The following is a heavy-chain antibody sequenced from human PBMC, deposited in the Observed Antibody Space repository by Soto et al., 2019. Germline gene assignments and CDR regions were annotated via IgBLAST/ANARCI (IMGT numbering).Heavy chain of an antibody. J-gene: IGHJ4*02. CDR1: GFTFSSYP. Sequence: QPGGSLRLSCAASGFTFSSYPMSWVRQAPGKGLEWVSAIGASGADTYYTESVGGRFTISRDNSKNTLYLQMKSLRAEDTAIYFCAKKRSLHKAPFDYWGQGTLVTVSS. V-gene: IGHV3-23*01. CDR2: IGASGADT. D-gene: IGHD1-1*01. CDR3: AKKRSLHKAPFDY.